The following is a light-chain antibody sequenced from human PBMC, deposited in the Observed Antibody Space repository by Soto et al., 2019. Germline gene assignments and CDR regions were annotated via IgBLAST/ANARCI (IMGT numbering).Light chain of an antibody. CDR2: GAS. J-gene: IGKJ5*01. CDR1: QSVSSDF. Sequence: EIVLTQSPGILSLSPGERATLSCRASQSVSSDFLAWYQQKPGQAPRLLIYGASTRATGIPDRFSGSGSETDFSLTISRLEPEDVALYYCQQYDTPPITFGQGTRLQIK. V-gene: IGKV3-20*01. CDR3: QQYDTPPIT.